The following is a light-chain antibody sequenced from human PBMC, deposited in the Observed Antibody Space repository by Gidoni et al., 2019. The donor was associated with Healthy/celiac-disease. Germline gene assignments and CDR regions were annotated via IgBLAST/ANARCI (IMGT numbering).Light chain of an antibody. CDR2: DAS. V-gene: IGKV3-11*01. CDR3: QQRSNWPPWT. CDR1: QSVSSY. J-gene: IGKJ1*01. Sequence: ELVLTQSPATLSLSPGARATRSCRASQSVSSYLAWYQQKPGQAPSLLIYDASNRATGIPARFSGSGSGTDFTLTISSLDPEDFAVYYCQQRSNWPPWTFGQGTKVEIK.